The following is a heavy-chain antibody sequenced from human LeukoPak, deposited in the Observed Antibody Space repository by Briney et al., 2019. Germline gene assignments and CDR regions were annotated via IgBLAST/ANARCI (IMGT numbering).Heavy chain of an antibody. Sequence: SETLSLTRAVYGGSFSGYYWSSIRQPPGKGVQWIGGINHSECTNYNQPLKSRVTISVDTSKNQFSLRLTSVDAIDTALYYCARRGSGHGRTNAGMDVWGQGTSVTVSS. J-gene: IGHJ6*02. CDR1: GGSFSGYY. D-gene: IGHD2-15*01. CDR2: INHSECT. CDR3: ARRGSGHGRTNAGMDV. V-gene: IGHV4-34*01.